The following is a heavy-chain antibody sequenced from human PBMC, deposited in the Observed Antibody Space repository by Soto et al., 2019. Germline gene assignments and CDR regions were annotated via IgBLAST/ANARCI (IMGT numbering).Heavy chain of an antibody. V-gene: IGHV3-53*01. CDR2: MHRGGST. CDR1: WFSVSGSS. Sequence: GGSLRLSCVVSWFSVSGSSIFWVRQATGKGLEWVSLMHRGGSTDNADSVKGRFTTSRDKSKNTLYLHMNGLRVEDTAVYYCARVNTTLVDHFDCWGQGTLVTSPQ. J-gene: IGHJ4*02. D-gene: IGHD5-18*01. CDR3: ARVNTTLVDHFDC.